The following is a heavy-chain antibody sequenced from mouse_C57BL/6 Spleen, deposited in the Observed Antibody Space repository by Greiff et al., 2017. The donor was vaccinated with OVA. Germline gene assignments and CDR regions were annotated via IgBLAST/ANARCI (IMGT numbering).Heavy chain of an antibody. D-gene: IGHD3-1*01. Sequence: QVQLQQSGAELVRPGASVTLSCKASGYTFTDYEMHWVKQTPVHGLEWIGAIDPETGGTAYNQKFKGKAILTADKSSSTAYMELRSLTSEDSAVYYCTRGAMRLNFAYWGQGTLVTVSA. J-gene: IGHJ3*01. V-gene: IGHV1-15*01. CDR3: TRGAMRLNFAY. CDR1: GYTFTDYE. CDR2: IDPETGGT.